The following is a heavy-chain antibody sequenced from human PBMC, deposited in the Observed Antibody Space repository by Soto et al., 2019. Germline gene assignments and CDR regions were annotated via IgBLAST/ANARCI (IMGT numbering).Heavy chain of an antibody. CDR3: AKDTNWNYEEKYYFDY. CDR2: ISSDGSNK. Sequence: ESGGGVVQPGRSLRLSCAASGFTFSSYGMHWVRQAPGKGLEWVAVISSDGSNKYFVDSVKGRFTISRDNFKNTLSLEMNSLRVEDTGLYYCAKDTNWNYEEKYYFDYWGQGTLVTVSS. D-gene: IGHD1-7*01. V-gene: IGHV3-30*18. CDR1: GFTFSSYG. J-gene: IGHJ4*02.